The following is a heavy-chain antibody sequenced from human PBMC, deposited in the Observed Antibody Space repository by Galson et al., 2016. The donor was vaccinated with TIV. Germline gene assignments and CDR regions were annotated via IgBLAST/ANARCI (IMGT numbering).Heavy chain of an antibody. CDR2: INPSGGSA. V-gene: IGHV1-46*01. CDR3: ARGSGRVVGYHYDMDV. Sequence: SVKVSCKASGYSFTSYHIHWVRQAPGQGLEWMGIINPSGGSASNAQKFQGRVTMTRDTSTSTVYMELSSLRYEDTAVYYCARGSGRVVGYHYDMDVWGKGTTVIVSS. D-gene: IGHD3-10*01. CDR1: GYSFTSYH. J-gene: IGHJ6*03.